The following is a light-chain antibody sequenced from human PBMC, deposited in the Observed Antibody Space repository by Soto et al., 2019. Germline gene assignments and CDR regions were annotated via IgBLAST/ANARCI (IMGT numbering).Light chain of an antibody. Sequence: DIQMTQSPSSLSASVGDRVTITCRASQSISTYLNWYQQKPGTAPKLLIYHASTLESGVPSRFSGSGSGTEFTLTISSLQPDDFATYYCQQYNSYSRTFGQGTKVDIK. CDR1: QSISTY. J-gene: IGKJ1*01. V-gene: IGKV1-5*01. CDR2: HAS. CDR3: QQYNSYSRT.